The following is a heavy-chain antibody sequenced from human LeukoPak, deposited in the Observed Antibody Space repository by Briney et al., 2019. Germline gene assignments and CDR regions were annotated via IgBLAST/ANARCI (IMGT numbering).Heavy chain of an antibody. CDR1: GYTFTGYY. CDR2: INPNSGAT. D-gene: IGHD1-26*01. Sequence: GASVKVSCKASGYTFTGYYLLWVRQAPGQGLEWMGWINPNSGATDYAQNFQARVTMTRDTSIGTAYLDLTGLTSDDTAVYYCARGRRILVGPNNAGDFFDYWGQGTLVTVSS. CDR3: ARGRRILVGPNNAGDFFDY. V-gene: IGHV1-2*02. J-gene: IGHJ4*01.